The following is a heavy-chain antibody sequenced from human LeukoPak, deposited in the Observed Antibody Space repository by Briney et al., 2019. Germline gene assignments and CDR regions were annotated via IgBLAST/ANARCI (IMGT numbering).Heavy chain of an antibody. CDR1: GGSISSYY. CDR2: ISYSGST. D-gene: IGHD3-22*01. Sequence: SETLSLTCTVSGGSISSYYLSWIRQPPGKGLEWIGYISYSGSTSYNPSLKSRVTISVDTSKNQFSLKLSSVTAADTAMYYCAANTYYYDSSGYAWGQGTLVTVSS. V-gene: IGHV4-59*01. CDR3: AANTYYYDSSGYA. J-gene: IGHJ5*02.